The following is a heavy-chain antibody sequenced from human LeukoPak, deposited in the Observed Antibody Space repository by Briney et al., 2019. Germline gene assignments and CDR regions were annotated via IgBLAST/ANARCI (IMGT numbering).Heavy chain of an antibody. CDR3: AIGLYGGPFDY. D-gene: IGHD4-17*01. J-gene: IGHJ4*02. V-gene: IGHV3-23*01. CDR1: GFTFSNYA. CDR2: ISGSGPNT. Sequence: GGSLRLSCAASGFTFSNYAMTWVRQAPGKGLEWVSAISGSGPNTYYADSVKGRFTISRDNSKNTLYLQMNSLRADDTAVYYCAIGLYGGPFDYWGQGTLVTVS.